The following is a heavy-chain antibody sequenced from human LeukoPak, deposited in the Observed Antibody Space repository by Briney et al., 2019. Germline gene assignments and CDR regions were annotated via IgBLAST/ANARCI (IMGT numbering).Heavy chain of an antibody. V-gene: IGHV7-4-1*02. CDR3: ARDKLEWLFLNFGYNWFDP. Sequence: ASVKVSCKASGYTFTGYYMHWVRQAPGQGLEWMGWIHPNTGNPTYAQGFTGRFVFSLDTSVGTTYLQISSLKAEDTAVYYCARDKLEWLFLNFGYNWFDPWGQGTLVSVSS. CDR2: IHPNTGNP. CDR1: GYTFTGYY. D-gene: IGHD3-3*01. J-gene: IGHJ5*02.